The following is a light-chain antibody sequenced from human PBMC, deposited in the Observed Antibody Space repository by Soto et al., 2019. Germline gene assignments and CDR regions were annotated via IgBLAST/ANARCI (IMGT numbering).Light chain of an antibody. CDR1: QSVRSNY. V-gene: IGKV3-20*01. Sequence: EIVLTQSPDTLSLSPGERATLSCRASQSVRSNYLAWYQQKPGQAPRLLIYDASSRGTGIQARFSGSGYGTDFTLTISRLESEDFAVYYCQQYGSTPLTFGGETKVDIQ. CDR2: DAS. J-gene: IGKJ4*01. CDR3: QQYGSTPLT.